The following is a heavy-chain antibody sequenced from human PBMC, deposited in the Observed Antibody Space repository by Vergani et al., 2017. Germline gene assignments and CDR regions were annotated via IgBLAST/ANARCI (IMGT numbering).Heavy chain of an antibody. CDR1: GFTFDDYA. CDR2: ISGDGGST. Sequence: VQLVESGGGVVQPGGSLRLSCAASGFTFDDYAMHWVRQAPGKGLEWVSLISGDGGSTYYADSVKGRFTISRDNSKNSLYLQMNSLRTEDTASYYCAKEPYSSSSDHFDYWGQGTLVTVSS. CDR3: AKEPYSSSSDHFDY. D-gene: IGHD6-6*01. J-gene: IGHJ4*02. V-gene: IGHV3-43*02.